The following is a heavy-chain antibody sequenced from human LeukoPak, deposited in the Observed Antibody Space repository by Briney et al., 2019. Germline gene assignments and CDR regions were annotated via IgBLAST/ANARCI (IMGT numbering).Heavy chain of an antibody. D-gene: IGHD3-3*01. V-gene: IGHV3-15*01. CDR2: IKSKTDGGTT. CDR1: GFTFSNAW. J-gene: IGHJ4*02. Sequence: GGSLRLSCAASGFTFSNAWMSWVRQAPGKGLEWVGRIKSKTDGGTTDCAAPVKGRFTISRDDSKNTLYLQMNSLKTEDTAVYYCTTSGPTYYDFWSGYYSLWGQGTLVTVSS. CDR3: TTSGPTYYDFWSGYYSL.